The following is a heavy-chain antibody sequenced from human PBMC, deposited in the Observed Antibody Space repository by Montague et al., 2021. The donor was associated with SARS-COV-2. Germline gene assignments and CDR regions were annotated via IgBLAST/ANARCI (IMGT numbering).Heavy chain of an antibody. CDR3: AGGFDY. V-gene: IGHV4-59*01. J-gene: IGHJ4*02. CDR1: GGSISSYY. D-gene: IGHD3-16*01. CDR2: IYYSGST. Sequence: SETLSLTCTVSGGSISSYYWSWIRQPPGKGLEWIGYIYYSGSTNYNPSLKSRDTISVDTSKNQFSLKLSSVTAADTAVYYCAGGFDYWGQGTLVTVSS.